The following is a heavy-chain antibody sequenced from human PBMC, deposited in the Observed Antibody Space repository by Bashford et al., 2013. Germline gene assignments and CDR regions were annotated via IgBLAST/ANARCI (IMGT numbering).Heavy chain of an antibody. CDR3: ARSIRYSSSYFDY. J-gene: IGHJ4*02. CDR2: ISYDGSNK. D-gene: IGHD6-6*01. Sequence: VRQAPGKGLEWVAVISYDGSNKDYADSVKGRFTISRDNSKNTLYLQMNSLRAEDTAVYYCARSIRYSSSYFDYWGQGTLVTVSS. V-gene: IGHV3-30-3*01.